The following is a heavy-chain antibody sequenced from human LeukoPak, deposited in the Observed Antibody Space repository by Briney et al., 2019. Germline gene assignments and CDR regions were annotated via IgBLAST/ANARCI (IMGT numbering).Heavy chain of an antibody. CDR3: AIDTVYYDPPSY. V-gene: IGHV1-24*01. D-gene: IGHD3-16*01. CDR1: GYIFTKLS. J-gene: IGHJ4*01. Sequence: ASVKVSCKVSGYIFTKLSMHWVRRYPGKGLEWMGGSYPEDGKTVYAQHFQGRVTMTEDTSADTAYMELSSLRSEDTAVYYCAIDTVYYDPPSYWGQGTLVTVSS. CDR2: SYPEDGKT.